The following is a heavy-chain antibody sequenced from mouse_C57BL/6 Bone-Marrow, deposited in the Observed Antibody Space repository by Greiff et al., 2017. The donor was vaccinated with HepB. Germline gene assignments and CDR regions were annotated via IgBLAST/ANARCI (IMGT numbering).Heavy chain of an antibody. J-gene: IGHJ3*01. Sequence: VQLQQPGAELVMPGASVKLSCKASGYTFTSYWMHWVKQRPGQGLEWIGEIDPSDSYTNYNQKFKGKSTLTVDKSSSTAYMQLSSLTSEDSAVYYCARRYDYDGAWFAYWGQGTLVTVSA. V-gene: IGHV1-69*01. CDR1: GYTFTSYW. CDR3: ARRYDYDGAWFAY. D-gene: IGHD2-4*01. CDR2: IDPSDSYT.